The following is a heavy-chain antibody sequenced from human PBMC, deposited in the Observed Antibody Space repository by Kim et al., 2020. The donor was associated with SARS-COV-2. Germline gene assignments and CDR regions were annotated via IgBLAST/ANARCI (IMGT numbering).Heavy chain of an antibody. Sequence: GESLKISCKGSGYSFTSYWIGWVRQMPGKGLEWMGIIYPGDSDTRYSPSFQGQVTISADKSISTAYLQWSSLKASDTAMYYCARLPSSTTRNWNDDLEDYYYYGMDVWGQGTTVTVSS. J-gene: IGHJ6*02. CDR1: GYSFTSYW. D-gene: IGHD1-20*01. V-gene: IGHV5-51*01. CDR2: IYPGDSDT. CDR3: ARLPSSTTRNWNDDLEDYYYYGMDV.